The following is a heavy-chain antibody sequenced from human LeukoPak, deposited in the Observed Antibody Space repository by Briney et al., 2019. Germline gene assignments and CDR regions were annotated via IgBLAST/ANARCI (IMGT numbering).Heavy chain of an antibody. V-gene: IGHV4-34*01. CDR2: INHSGST. Sequence: SETLSLTCAVYGGSFSGYYWSWIRQPPGKGLEWIGEINHSGSTNYNPSLKSRVTISVDTSKNQFSLKLSSVTAADTAVYYCASILEGRDYTTNWFDPWGQGTLVTVSS. CDR1: GGSFSGYY. D-gene: IGHD4-11*01. CDR3: ASILEGRDYTTNWFDP. J-gene: IGHJ5*02.